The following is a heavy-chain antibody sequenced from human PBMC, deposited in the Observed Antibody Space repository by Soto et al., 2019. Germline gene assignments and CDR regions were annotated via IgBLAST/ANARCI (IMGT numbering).Heavy chain of an antibody. Sequence: SQTLSLTFVISGDSVSSNSAAWNWIRQSPSRGLERLGRTYYRSKWYNDYAVSVKSRITINPDTSKNQFSLQLNSVTPEDTAVYYCARAGIQLWSPYYYYYGMDVWGQGTTVTVSS. J-gene: IGHJ6*02. CDR1: GDSVSSNSAA. CDR3: ARAGIQLWSPYYYYYGMDV. CDR2: TYYRSKWYN. D-gene: IGHD5-18*01. V-gene: IGHV6-1*01.